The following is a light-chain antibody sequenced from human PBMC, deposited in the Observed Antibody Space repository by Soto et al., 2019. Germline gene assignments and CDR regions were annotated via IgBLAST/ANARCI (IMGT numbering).Light chain of an antibody. Sequence: DIRMTQPPSTLSASVGDRVSITCRASQIIRNLLAWYQQKPGKAPKLLISDASHLESGVPSRFSGSGSGTDFTLTINSVQPEDFATYYCQQYSSFSPYPFGQGTKVEI. J-gene: IGKJ2*01. CDR1: QIIRNL. CDR3: QQYSSFSPYP. V-gene: IGKV1-5*01. CDR2: DAS.